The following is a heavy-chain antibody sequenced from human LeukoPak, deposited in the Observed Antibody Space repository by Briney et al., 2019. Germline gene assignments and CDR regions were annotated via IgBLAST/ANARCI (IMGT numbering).Heavy chain of an antibody. CDR3: ARAVRGVVSPSRNWFDP. Sequence: ASVKVSCKASGYTFTGYYMHWVRQAPGQGLEWMGWINPNTGVTTYAQRFQGRVTMTRDTSITTAYMELRRLRSDDTAIYYCARAVRGVVSPSRNWFDPWGQGTLVTVSS. CDR1: GYTFTGYY. J-gene: IGHJ5*02. D-gene: IGHD3-10*01. CDR2: INPNTGVT. V-gene: IGHV1-2*02.